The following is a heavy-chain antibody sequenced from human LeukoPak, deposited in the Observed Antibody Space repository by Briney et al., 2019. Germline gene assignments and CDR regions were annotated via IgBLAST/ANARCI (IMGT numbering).Heavy chain of an antibody. CDR1: GLTFTNFG. Sequence: PGGSLRLSCAVSGLTFTNFGMSWVRQAPGKGLEWVSVISSSGGSTYYADSVRGRFTISRDTSKNTLYLQMNSLRAEDTAVYYCAKRNSHAFDVWGQGTMVAVSS. CDR2: ISSSGGST. CDR3: AKRNSHAFDV. V-gene: IGHV3-23*01. J-gene: IGHJ3*01.